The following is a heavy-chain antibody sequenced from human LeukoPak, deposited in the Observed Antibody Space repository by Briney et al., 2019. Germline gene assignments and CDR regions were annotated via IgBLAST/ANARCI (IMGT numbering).Heavy chain of an antibody. CDR3: AREVAVAGTFRYYYYYYYMDV. CDR2: ISSSSNYI. V-gene: IGHV3-21*01. J-gene: IGHJ6*03. D-gene: IGHD6-19*01. CDR1: GFPFSTYS. Sequence: PGGSLRLSCAASGFPFSTYSMNWVRQAPGKGLEWVSSISSSSNYIYYTDSVKGRFTISRDNAKNSLYLQMNRLRAEDTAVYYCAREVAVAGTFRYYYYYYYMDVWGKGTTVTVSS.